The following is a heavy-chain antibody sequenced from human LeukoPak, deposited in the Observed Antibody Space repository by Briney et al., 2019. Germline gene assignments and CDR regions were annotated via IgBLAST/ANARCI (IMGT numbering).Heavy chain of an antibody. CDR3: AKERNYYGSGSSTDFDF. CDR1: GFTFSSYD. V-gene: IGHV3-30*18. J-gene: IGHJ4*02. CDR2: ISYDGTDK. Sequence: GGSLRLSCAASGFTFSSYDKHWVRQAPGKGLEWVAVISYDGTDKYYADDSVKGRFTISRDNSRDTLYLQMNSLSAEDTAVYYCAKERNYYGSGSSTDFDFWGQGTLVTVSS. D-gene: IGHD3-10*01.